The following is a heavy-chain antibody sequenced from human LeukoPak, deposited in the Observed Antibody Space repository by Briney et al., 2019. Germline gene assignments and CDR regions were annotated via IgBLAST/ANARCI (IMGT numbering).Heavy chain of an antibody. D-gene: IGHD3-22*01. CDR2: INPSGGST. J-gene: IGHJ4*02. CDR3: ARDLFSNRYYDSSGYFIDY. V-gene: IGHV1-46*01. CDR1: GYTFTSYY. Sequence: ASVKASCKASGYTFTSYYMHWVRQAPGQGLEWMGIINPSGGSTSYAQKFQGRVTMTRDTSTSTVYMELSSLRSEDTAVYYCARDLFSNRYYDSSGYFIDYWGQGTLVTVSS.